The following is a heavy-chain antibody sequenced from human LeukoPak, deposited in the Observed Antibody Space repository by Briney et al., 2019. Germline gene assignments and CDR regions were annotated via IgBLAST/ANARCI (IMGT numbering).Heavy chain of an antibody. CDR2: IYYSGSS. CDR1: GGSISSGGYY. Sequence: SETLSLSCTVSGGSISSGGYYWSWIRQHPGKGLVWTVYIYYSGSSYYNSSLKSRVTLSVDTSKNQFSLKLSSVTAADTAVYYCAASRAIEFDPWGQGTLVTVSS. J-gene: IGHJ5*02. CDR3: AASRAIEFDP. V-gene: IGHV4-31*03. D-gene: IGHD2-2*01.